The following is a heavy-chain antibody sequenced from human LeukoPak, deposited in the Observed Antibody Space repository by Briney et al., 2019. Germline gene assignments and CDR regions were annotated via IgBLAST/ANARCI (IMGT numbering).Heavy chain of an antibody. J-gene: IGHJ6*03. D-gene: IGHD5-18*01. CDR2: INHSGST. Sequence: PETLSLSCALYRGSFSGYYWCWIPHPPRKGLEWMWEINHSGSTNYNPSPQRRATISVDTSKTQFSLKLSSVTAADAAVYHCARQAATAFVYYYYYYMDVWGKGTTVTISS. CDR3: ARQAATAFVYYYYYYMDV. V-gene: IGHV4-34*01. CDR1: RGSFSGYY.